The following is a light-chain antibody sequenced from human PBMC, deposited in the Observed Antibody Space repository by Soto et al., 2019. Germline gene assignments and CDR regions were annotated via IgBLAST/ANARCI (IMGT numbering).Light chain of an antibody. J-gene: IGKJ5*01. CDR2: GAS. V-gene: IGKV3-15*01. CDR3: QQNNAWPPIT. Sequence: EIVMTQSPATLSVSPGERGTLSCRASQRVSNNLAGYQQKPGQAPRLLILGASTRATGIPARFSASGSGTDFALAISSLQSEDFAVYYFQQNNAWPPITFGQGTRLEIK. CDR1: QRVSNN.